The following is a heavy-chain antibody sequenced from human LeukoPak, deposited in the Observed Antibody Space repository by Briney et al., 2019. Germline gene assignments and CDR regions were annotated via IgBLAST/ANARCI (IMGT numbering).Heavy chain of an antibody. D-gene: IGHD1-1*01. CDR1: GYSFTNYF. CDR3: ARDRWNDAYNGMDV. Sequence: ASVKVSCKASGYSFTNYFMHWVRQAPGQGLEWMGIINPSGGRTSYAQKFQGRVTMTRDTPTSTVFMELSSLRSDDTAVYYCARDRWNDAYNGMDVWGQGTTVTVSS. CDR2: INPSGGRT. V-gene: IGHV1-46*01. J-gene: IGHJ6*02.